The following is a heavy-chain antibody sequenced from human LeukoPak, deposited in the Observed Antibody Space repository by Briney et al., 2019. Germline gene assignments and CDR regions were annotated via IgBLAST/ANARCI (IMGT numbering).Heavy chain of an antibody. Sequence: SETLSLTRTVSGGSISSYYWSWLRQPPGKGLEWIGYIYYSGSTNYNPSLKSRVTISVDTSKNQFSLKLSSVTAADTAVYYCARRRITMIVDIWGQGTMVTVSS. V-gene: IGHV4-59*01. D-gene: IGHD3-22*01. CDR1: GGSISSYY. J-gene: IGHJ3*02. CDR2: IYYSGST. CDR3: ARRRITMIVDI.